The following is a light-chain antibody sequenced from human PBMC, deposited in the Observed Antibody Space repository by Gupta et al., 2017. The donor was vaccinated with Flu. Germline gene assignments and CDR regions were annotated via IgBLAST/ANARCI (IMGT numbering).Light chain of an antibody. CDR2: STN. J-gene: IGLJ3*02. CDR1: SGSVSTSYY. CDR3: VLYMGSGIWV. V-gene: IGLV8-61*01. Sequence: QTVVTQEPSLSVSPGGTVTRTCGLSSGSVSTSYYPSWYQQTPGQAPRTLIYSTNTRSSGVPDRFSGSILGNKAALTITGAQADDESDYYCVLYMGSGIWVFGGGTKLTVL.